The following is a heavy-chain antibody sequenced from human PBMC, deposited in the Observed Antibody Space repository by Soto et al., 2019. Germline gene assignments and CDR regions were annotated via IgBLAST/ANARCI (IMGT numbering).Heavy chain of an antibody. D-gene: IGHD6-13*01. CDR3: ARGIPTDNWFDP. J-gene: IGHJ5*02. V-gene: IGHV4-39*01. CDR2: IYYSGST. CDR1: GGSISSSSYY. Sequence: LSLTCTVSGGSISSSSYYWGWIRQPPGKGLEWIGSIYYSGSTYYNPSLKSRVTISVDTSKNQFSLKLSSVTAADTAVYYCARGIPTDNWFDPWGQGTLVTVSS.